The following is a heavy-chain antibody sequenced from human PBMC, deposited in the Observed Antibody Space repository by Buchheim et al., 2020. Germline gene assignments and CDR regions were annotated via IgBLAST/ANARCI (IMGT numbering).Heavy chain of an antibody. Sequence: EVQLVESGGGVVPPGGSLRLSCAASGFLFNYYSMTWVRPAPGKGLEWVSYICGSSSTLEYAASGKGRFTISSDNDRNSLSLQMNSLRAEDTAVYYCVRERGGIAVAGFDYWGQGAL. J-gene: IGHJ4*02. V-gene: IGHV3-48*01. CDR1: GFLFNYYS. D-gene: IGHD6-19*01. CDR2: ICGSSSTL. CDR3: VRERGGIAVAGFDY.